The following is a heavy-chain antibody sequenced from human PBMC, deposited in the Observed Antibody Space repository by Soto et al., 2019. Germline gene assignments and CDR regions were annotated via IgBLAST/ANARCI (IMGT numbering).Heavy chain of an antibody. CDR1: GYTFTGYY. V-gene: IGHV1-2*04. CDR2: INPNSGGT. Sequence: GASVKVSCKASGYTFTGYYMHWVRQAPGQGLEWMGWINPNSGGTNYAQKFQGWVTITRDTSISTAYMELSRLRSDDTAVYYCARETGTSWFDPWGQGTLVTVSS. CDR3: ARETGTSWFDP. J-gene: IGHJ5*02. D-gene: IGHD1-1*01.